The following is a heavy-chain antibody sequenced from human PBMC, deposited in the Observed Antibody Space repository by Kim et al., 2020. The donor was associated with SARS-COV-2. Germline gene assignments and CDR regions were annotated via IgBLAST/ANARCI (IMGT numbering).Heavy chain of an antibody. CDR1: GFTFSSYS. Sequence: GGSLRLSCAASGFTFSSYSMNWVRQAPGKGLEWVSYISSSSSTIYYADSVKGRFTISRDNAKNSLYLQMNSLRDEDTAVYYCARDGDYGSGALTNYGMDVWGQGTTVTVSS. CDR2: ISSSSSTI. D-gene: IGHD3-10*01. J-gene: IGHJ6*02. V-gene: IGHV3-48*02. CDR3: ARDGDYGSGALTNYGMDV.